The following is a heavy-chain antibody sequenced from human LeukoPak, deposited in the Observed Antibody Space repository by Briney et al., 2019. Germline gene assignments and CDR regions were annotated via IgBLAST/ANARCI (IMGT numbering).Heavy chain of an antibody. CDR2: IIPIFGTA. CDR1: GGTFSSYA. Sequence: SVKVSCKASGGTFSSYAISWVRQAPGQGLEWMGGIIPIFGTANYTQKFQGRVTITADESTSTAYMELSSLRSEDTAAYYCARNWDYYYYGMDVWGQGTTVTVSS. V-gene: IGHV1-69*13. D-gene: IGHD3-16*01. CDR3: ARNWDYYYYGMDV. J-gene: IGHJ6*02.